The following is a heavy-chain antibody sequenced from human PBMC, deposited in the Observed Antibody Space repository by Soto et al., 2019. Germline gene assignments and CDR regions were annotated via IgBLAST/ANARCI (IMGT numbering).Heavy chain of an antibody. J-gene: IGHJ2*01. V-gene: IGHV4-4*02. CDR1: GGSISSSKW. CDR2: IYHSGST. CDR3: ASQDYSSSTDASFLVNGYFDL. D-gene: IGHD6-6*01. Sequence: QMQLQESGPGLVKPSGTLSLTCGVSGGSISSSKWWTWVRQPPGKGPEWSGEIYHSGSTNYNPSLTSRVTISLDKSKNQFYLTLTSVTAADTAVYYCASQDYSSSTDASFLVNGYFDLWGRGILVTVSS.